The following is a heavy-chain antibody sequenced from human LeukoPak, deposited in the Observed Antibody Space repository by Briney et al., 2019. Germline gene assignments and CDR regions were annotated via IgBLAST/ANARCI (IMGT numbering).Heavy chain of an antibody. CDR1: GFTFSNSA. Sequence: GGSLRLSCAASGFTFSNSAMSWVRQAPGKGLEWVSGFTRNDETTSYADSVKGRFTISRDNSRDTLYLQMNSLTAEDTAVYYCAKVKVVGYSTFDYWGQGTLSPSPQ. D-gene: IGHD3-22*01. CDR3: AKVKVVGYSTFDY. V-gene: IGHV3-23*01. J-gene: IGHJ4*02. CDR2: FTRNDETT.